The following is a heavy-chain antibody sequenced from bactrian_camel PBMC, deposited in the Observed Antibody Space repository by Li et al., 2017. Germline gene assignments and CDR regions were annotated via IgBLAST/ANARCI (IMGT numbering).Heavy chain of an antibody. D-gene: IGHD7*01. CDR3: AVATCGGDWWEANY. CDR1: GYLSETAV. V-gene: IGHV3S66*01. Sequence: VQLVESGGDSVQAGGSLRLSCKTSGYLSETAVMAWFREAPGKEREGVAVIYARDGSTYYADSVKGRFTISQDNAKDAVYLQMLSLKPEDTAMYYCAVATCGGDWWEANYWDQGTQVTVS. CDR2: IYARDGST. J-gene: IGHJ4*01.